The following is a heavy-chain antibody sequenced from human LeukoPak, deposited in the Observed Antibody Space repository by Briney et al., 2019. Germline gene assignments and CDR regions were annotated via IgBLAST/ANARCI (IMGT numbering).Heavy chain of an antibody. D-gene: IGHD6-25*01. J-gene: IGHJ4*02. Sequence: PGGSLRLSCAASGFSIDDYAMHWVRQAPGKGLEWVSGISWNSGTIGYADSVKGRFTISRDNAKNSLYLQMNSLRAEDTAIYYCARGSSAAAESYFDSWGQGTLVTVSS. CDR3: ARGSSAAAESYFDS. V-gene: IGHV3-9*01. CDR2: ISWNSGTI. CDR1: GFSIDDYA.